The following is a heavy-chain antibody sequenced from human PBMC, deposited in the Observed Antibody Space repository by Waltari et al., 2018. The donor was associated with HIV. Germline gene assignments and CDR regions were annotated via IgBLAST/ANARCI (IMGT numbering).Heavy chain of an antibody. D-gene: IGHD3-3*01. V-gene: IGHV3-7*01. CDR1: GFGFSNYG. CDR2: IKEDGSET. Sequence: EVQLVESGGGLVRPGGSLRLSCEASGFGFSNYGMHWVRQSPGKGLEGVAKIKEDGSETHYVDSVKGRFTISRDDAKNSLYLQMNSLTADDTAVYFCVRGEKERMLRFLEYLPSGNFDYWGQGTLVTVSS. CDR3: VRGEKERMLRFLEYLPSGNFDY. J-gene: IGHJ4*02.